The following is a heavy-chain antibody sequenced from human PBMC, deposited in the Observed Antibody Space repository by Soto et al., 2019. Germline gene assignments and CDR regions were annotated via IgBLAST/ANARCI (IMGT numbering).Heavy chain of an antibody. CDR1: GFTFSSYG. D-gene: IGHD2-21*02. CDR2: ISYDGSDK. V-gene: IGHV3-30*18. J-gene: IGHJ3*02. Sequence: LRLSCAASGFTFSSYGTHWVRQAPGKGLEWVAVISYDGSDKYYADSVKGRFTISRDNSKNTLYLQMNSLRAEDTAVYYCAKVRVVTALYNAFDIWGQGTMVTVSS. CDR3: AKVRVVTALYNAFDI.